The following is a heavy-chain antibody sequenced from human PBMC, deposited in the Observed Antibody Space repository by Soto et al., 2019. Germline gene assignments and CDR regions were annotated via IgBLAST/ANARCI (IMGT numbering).Heavy chain of an antibody. CDR1: GGTFRRYA. Sequence: GASVKVSCKASGGTFRRYAISWVRQAPGQGLEWMGGIIPIFGTANYAQKFQGRVTITADESTSTAYMELSSLRSEDTAVYYCARESRYCICCSCYFIPGIYYWGQGTLVTVYS. D-gene: IGHD2-15*01. J-gene: IGHJ4*02. CDR3: ARESRYCICCSCYFIPGIYY. CDR2: IIPIFGTA. V-gene: IGHV1-69*13.